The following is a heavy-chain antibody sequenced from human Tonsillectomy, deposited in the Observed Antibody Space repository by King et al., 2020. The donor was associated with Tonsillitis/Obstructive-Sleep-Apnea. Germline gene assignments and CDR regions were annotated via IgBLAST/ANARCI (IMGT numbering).Heavy chain of an antibody. V-gene: IGHV5-51*01. D-gene: IGHD2-8*01. Sequence: VQLVESGAEVKKPGESLKISCQGSGYSFTSYWIGWVRQMPGKGLEWMGIIYPGDSDTRYSPSFQGQVTISADKSISTAYLKYSSLKASDTAMYYCARHVGVYTTLIDYWGQGTLVTVSS. CDR3: ARHVGVYTTLIDY. CDR1: GYSFTSYW. J-gene: IGHJ4*02. CDR2: IYPGDSDT.